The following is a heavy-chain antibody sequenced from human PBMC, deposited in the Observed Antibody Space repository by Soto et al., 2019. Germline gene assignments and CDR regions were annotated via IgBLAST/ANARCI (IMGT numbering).Heavy chain of an antibody. J-gene: IGHJ4*02. CDR2: ISSSSDYI. CDR3: VRHDDTSH. D-gene: IGHD3-22*01. CDR1: GFTFSSYS. Sequence: PGGSLRLSCAASGFTFSSYSMNWVRQAPGKGLEWVSSISSSSDYIYYADSMKGRFTISRDNAKNSLYLQMNSLRAEDMAIYYCVRHDDTSHWGQGTLVTVSS. V-gene: IGHV3-21*01.